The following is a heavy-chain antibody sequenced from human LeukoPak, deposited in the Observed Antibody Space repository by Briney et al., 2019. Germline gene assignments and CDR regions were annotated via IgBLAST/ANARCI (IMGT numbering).Heavy chain of an antibody. CDR3: ARDHGWLQFDY. J-gene: IGHJ4*02. Sequence: PGGSLRLSCAASGFSFSDYWMNWVRQAPGKGLDWVATINQDGSEKYYVDSVKGRFTISRDNAKNSLYLQMNSLRAEDTAVYFCARDHGWLQFDYWGQGTLVTVSS. D-gene: IGHD5-24*01. CDR1: GFSFSDYW. V-gene: IGHV3-7*05. CDR2: INQDGSEK.